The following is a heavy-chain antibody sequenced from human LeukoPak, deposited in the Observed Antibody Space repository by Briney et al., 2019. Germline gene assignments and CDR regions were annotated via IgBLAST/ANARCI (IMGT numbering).Heavy chain of an antibody. J-gene: IGHJ3*02. CDR1: VGTFSSYA. Sequence: ASVNLSRKTSVGTFSSYAISWVRQAPGQGLEWMGWMNPNSGNTGYAQKFQGRVTITRNTSISTAYMELSSLRSEDTAVYYCARVLYQLPSAKYGAFDIWGQGTMVTVSS. D-gene: IGHD2-2*01. CDR3: ARVLYQLPSAKYGAFDI. CDR2: MNPNSGNT. V-gene: IGHV1-8*03.